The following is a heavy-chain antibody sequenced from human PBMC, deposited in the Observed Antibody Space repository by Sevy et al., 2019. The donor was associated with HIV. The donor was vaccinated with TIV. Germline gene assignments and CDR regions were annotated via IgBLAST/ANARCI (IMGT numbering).Heavy chain of an antibody. J-gene: IGHJ4*02. V-gene: IGHV3-30*04. CDR3: TTGRHGATFGY. D-gene: IGHD2-2*03. Sequence: GGSLRLSCVASRLNFNIYPLNWVRQAPGKGLEWVAVVSFDSSFKSYTDSVKGRFTMSRDNSKDTVFLQMDSLRDDDTALYYCTTGRHGATFGYWGQGAQVTVSS. CDR2: VSFDSSFK. CDR1: RLNFNIYP.